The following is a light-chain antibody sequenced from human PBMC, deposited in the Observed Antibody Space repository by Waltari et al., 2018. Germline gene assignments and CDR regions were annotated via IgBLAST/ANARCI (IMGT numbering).Light chain of an antibody. Sequence: SSELTQDPAVSVALGQTVRITCQGDSLRTSYASWYQQKSGQAPLLVLFGKNKRPSGIPDRFSGYDSETTTSLTITGAQAEDEADYYCSSRDSSASHVLFGRGTRLTVL. CDR1: SLRTSY. CDR3: SSRDSSASHVL. J-gene: IGLJ2*01. CDR2: GKN. V-gene: IGLV3-19*01.